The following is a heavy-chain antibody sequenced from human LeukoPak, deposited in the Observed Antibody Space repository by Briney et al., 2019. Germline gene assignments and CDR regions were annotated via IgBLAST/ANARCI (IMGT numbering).Heavy chain of an antibody. CDR3: ARGVCSGGGCYGLFNY. CDR2: INHSGST. CDR1: GGSFSGYY. V-gene: IGHV4-34*01. D-gene: IGHD2-15*01. J-gene: IGHJ4*02. Sequence: SETLSLTCAVNGGSFSGYYWSWIRQPPGKGLEWIGEINHSGSTNYNPSLKSRVTISVDTSKNQFSLKLSSVTAADTAVYYCARGVCSGGGCYGLFNYWGQGTLVTVSS.